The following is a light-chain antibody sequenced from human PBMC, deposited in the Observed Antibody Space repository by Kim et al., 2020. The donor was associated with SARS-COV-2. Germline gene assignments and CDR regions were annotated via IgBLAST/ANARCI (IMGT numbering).Light chain of an antibody. V-gene: IGKV1-5*01. Sequence: SVGDRVTITCRASQSISSWLAWYQQKPGKAPKLLIYDASNLESGVPSRFSGSESGTEFTLTISSLHPDDFATYYCQQYRTNTYSTFGQGTKVEIK. CDR1: QSISSW. CDR2: DAS. CDR3: QQYRTNTYST. J-gene: IGKJ1*01.